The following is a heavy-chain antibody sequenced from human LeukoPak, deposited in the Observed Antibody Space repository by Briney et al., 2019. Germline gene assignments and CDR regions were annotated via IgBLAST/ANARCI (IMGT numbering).Heavy chain of an antibody. J-gene: IGHJ4*02. V-gene: IGHV4-31*03. D-gene: IGHD6-25*01. Sequence: SETLSLTCSVSRGSITSGGYYWSWIRQVPGKGLEWIGYIFHTGNTYNNPSLESRVAISVDTSKNQFSLGMSSVTAADTAVYYCARGLSSGSYFDSWGQGTLVTVSS. CDR3: ARGLSSGSYFDS. CDR1: RGSITSGGYY. CDR2: IFHTGNT.